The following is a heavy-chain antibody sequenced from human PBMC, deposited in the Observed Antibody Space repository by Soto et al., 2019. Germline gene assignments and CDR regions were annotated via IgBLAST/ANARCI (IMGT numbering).Heavy chain of an antibody. V-gene: IGHV1-18*01. CDR1: GSTCTSYH. Sequence: QVQLVQSGAEVKKPGASVKVSCKASGSTCTSYHITWVRQAPGQGLEWMGWISTYNGNPNYAQKLQGRVTMTTDTSTTTAYMALRSLSSEDTAVYYCARDSPPPREWGQGTLVTVSS. CDR3: ARDSPPPRE. CDR2: ISTYNGNP. J-gene: IGHJ4*02.